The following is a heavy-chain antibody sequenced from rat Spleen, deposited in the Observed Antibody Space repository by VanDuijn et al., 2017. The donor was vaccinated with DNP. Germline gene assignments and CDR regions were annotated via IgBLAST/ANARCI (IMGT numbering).Heavy chain of an antibody. Sequence: EVQLVESGGGLVQPGRSLKLSCAASGFTFSRFPMAWVRQAPTKGLEWVATIISDGSRTYYRDSVKGRFTISRDNAKSTLYLQLNSLGSEDTATYYCARRFRDTRAMDAWGQGTSVTVSS. CDR2: IISDGSRT. CDR1: GFTFSRFP. V-gene: IGHV5-46*01. J-gene: IGHJ4*01. CDR3: ARRFRDTRAMDA. D-gene: IGHD4-3*01.